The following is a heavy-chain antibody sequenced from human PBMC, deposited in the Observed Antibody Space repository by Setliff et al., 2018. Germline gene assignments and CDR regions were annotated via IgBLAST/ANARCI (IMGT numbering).Heavy chain of an antibody. Sequence: SETLSLTCTVSGDSISGRFWNWIRQTPDKGLEWIGRVYYSGLDDLNPSLQSRLTISVDTSKRQFSLSLTSVTAADTAIYYCARGITPTTRPGYYYMDVWGKGTTVTVSS. CDR1: GDSISGRF. V-gene: IGHV4-59*11. D-gene: IGHD3-16*01. CDR2: VYYSGLD. CDR3: ARGITPTTRPGYYYMDV. J-gene: IGHJ6*03.